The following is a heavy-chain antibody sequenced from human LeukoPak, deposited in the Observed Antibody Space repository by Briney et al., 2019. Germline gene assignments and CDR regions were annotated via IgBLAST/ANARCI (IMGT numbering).Heavy chain of an antibody. CDR1: GGSISSYY. CDR3: ARVPLDYYDSSGYYYGRLVGAFDI. Sequence: PSETLSLTRSVSGGSISSYYWSWIRQPPGKGLEWIGYIYYSGSTNYNPSLKSRVTISVDASKNQFSLKLSSVTAADTAVYYCARVPLDYYDSSGYYYGRLVGAFDIWGQGTMVTVSS. V-gene: IGHV4-59*01. D-gene: IGHD3-22*01. CDR2: IYYSGST. J-gene: IGHJ3*02.